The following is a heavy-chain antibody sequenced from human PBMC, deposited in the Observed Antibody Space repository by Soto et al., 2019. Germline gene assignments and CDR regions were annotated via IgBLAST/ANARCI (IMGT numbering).Heavy chain of an antibody. D-gene: IGHD6-13*01. CDR1: GFTFSSYA. J-gene: IGHJ1*01. CDR3: AKDLYSSSWGYFQH. CDR2: ISGSGSST. Sequence: LRLSCAASGFTFSSYAMSWVRQAPGKGLEWVSAISGSGSSTYYADSVKGRFTISRDNSKNTLYLQMNSLRAEDTAVYYCAKDLYSSSWGYFQHWGQGTLVTVSS. V-gene: IGHV3-23*01.